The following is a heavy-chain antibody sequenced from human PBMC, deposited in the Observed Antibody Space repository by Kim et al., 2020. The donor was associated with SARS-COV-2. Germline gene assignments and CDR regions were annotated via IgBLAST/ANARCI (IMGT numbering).Heavy chain of an antibody. J-gene: IGHJ4*02. CDR1: GFSFSGHG. V-gene: IGHV3-33*01. CDR3: ARLYGTTIDY. D-gene: IGHD4-17*01. Sequence: GGSLRLSCAASGFSFSGHGMHWLRQAPGKGLEWVALIWYDGSKKYYGDSVKGRFTISRDNSRNTLYLQMNSLGAKDTAVYYCARLYGTTIDYWGQGTLVTVSS. CDR2: IWYDGSKK.